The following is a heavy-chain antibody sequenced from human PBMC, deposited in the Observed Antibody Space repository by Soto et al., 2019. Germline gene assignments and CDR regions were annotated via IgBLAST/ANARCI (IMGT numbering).Heavy chain of an antibody. V-gene: IGHV4-31*03. CDR3: ARVCGGDCHYGMDV. Sequence: QVQLQESGPGLVKPSQTLSLTCTVSGGSISSGGYYWSWIRQHPGKGLEWIGYIYYSGSTYYNPSLKSRVTISVDTSKNQFSLKLSSVIAADTAVYYCARVCGGDCHYGMDVWGQGTTVTVSS. D-gene: IGHD2-21*02. CDR2: IYYSGST. J-gene: IGHJ6*02. CDR1: GGSISSGGYY.